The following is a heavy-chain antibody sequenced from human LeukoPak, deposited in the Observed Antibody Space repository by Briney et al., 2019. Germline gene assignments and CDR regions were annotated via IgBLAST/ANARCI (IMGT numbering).Heavy chain of an antibody. Sequence: GGSLRLSCAASGFTYSSYAMSWLRQAPGKGVEWVSDISGSGGSTYYADSVKVRFTISRDNAKNTLYLQMNSLRAEDTAVYYCAKVYSSSWSDFDYWGQGTLVTVSS. D-gene: IGHD6-13*01. CDR1: GFTYSSYA. J-gene: IGHJ4*02. CDR2: ISGSGGST. V-gene: IGHV3-23*01. CDR3: AKVYSSSWSDFDY.